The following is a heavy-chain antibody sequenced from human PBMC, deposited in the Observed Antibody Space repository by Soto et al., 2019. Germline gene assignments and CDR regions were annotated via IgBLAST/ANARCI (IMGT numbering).Heavy chain of an antibody. J-gene: IGHJ4*02. CDR2: IYDSGST. CDR1: GGSIRSGDFY. Sequence: QVQLQESGPGLVKPSQTLSLTCTVSGGSIRSGDFYWSWIRQPPGKGLEWIGYIYDSGSTFYNPSLKSRVTISAKTSKHHFSLRLSSVTAADTAVYFCVFALDSWGQGTLVTVSS. CDR3: VFALDS. V-gene: IGHV4-30-4*01.